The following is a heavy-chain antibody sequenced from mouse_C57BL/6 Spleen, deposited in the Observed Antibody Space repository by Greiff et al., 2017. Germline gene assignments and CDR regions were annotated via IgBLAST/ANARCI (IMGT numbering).Heavy chain of an antibody. CDR3: ARSVWDGTDY. CDR2: IYPGDGDT. V-gene: IGHV1-80*01. J-gene: IGHJ2*01. CDR1: GYAFSSYW. Sequence: QVQLQQSGAELVKPGASVKISCKASGYAFSSYWMNWVKQRPGKGLAWIGQIYPGDGDTNYNGKFKGKATLTADKSSSTAYMQLSSLTSGDSAVYFCARSVWDGTDYWSQGTTLPVSS. D-gene: IGHD4-1*01.